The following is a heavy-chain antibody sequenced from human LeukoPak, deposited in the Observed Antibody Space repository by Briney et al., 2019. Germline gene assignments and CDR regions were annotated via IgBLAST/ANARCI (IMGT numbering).Heavy chain of an antibody. Sequence: GSLRLSCAASGFTFSSYWMSWVRQAPGKGLEWVANIKEDGSEKCYVDTVKGRFTVSRDNAKNPLFLQMNSLRAEDTALYFCARYTSGGAFEIWGQGTVVTVSS. J-gene: IGHJ3*02. CDR3: ARYTSGGAFEI. CDR1: GFTFSSYW. V-gene: IGHV3-7*05. CDR2: IKEDGSEK. D-gene: IGHD6-19*01.